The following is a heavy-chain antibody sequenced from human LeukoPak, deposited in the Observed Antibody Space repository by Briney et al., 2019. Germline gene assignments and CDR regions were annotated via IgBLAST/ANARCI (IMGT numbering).Heavy chain of an antibody. CDR2: IYSGDST. D-gene: IGHD2/OR15-2a*01. V-gene: IGHV3-53*01. Sequence: GGSLRLSCAASGFTVSSNYMSWVRQAPGKGLEWVSIIYSGDSTFYADSVKGRFTISRDNSKNTLYLQMNSLTADDTAVYYCARERTTIVSGTTIGAYWGQGTLVTVSS. CDR3: ARERTTIVSGTTIGAY. CDR1: GFTVSSNY. J-gene: IGHJ4*02.